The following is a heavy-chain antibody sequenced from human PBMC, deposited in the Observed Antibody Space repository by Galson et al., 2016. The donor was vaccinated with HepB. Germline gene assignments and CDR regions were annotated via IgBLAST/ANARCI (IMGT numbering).Heavy chain of an antibody. V-gene: IGHV1-69*13. D-gene: IGHD1-26*01. CDR2: IIPIYGTT. Sequence: SVKVSCKASGGTFGTYAISWVRQAPGQGLDWMGGIIPIYGTTHYAQKFQVRVTMTADESTNTAYMELSSLRSEDTAVYYCAREREGAAGYYYYGMDVWGQGTPVAVSS. CDR3: AREREGAAGYYYYGMDV. CDR1: GGTFGTYA. J-gene: IGHJ6*02.